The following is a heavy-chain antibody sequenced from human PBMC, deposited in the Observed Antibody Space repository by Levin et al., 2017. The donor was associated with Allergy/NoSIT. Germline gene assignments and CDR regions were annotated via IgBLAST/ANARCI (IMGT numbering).Heavy chain of an antibody. CDR1: GDSMNNYY. Sequence: SQTLSLTCSVSGDSMNNYYWSWIRQPAGKGLEWIGRMYTNGSTNYNPSLKSRVTMSVDTSKKQVSLKLSSVTAADTAVYYCASEQVVVAATPAGYFDFWGQGTLVTVSS. V-gene: IGHV4-4*07. CDR2: MYTNGST. CDR3: ASEQVVVAATPAGYFDF. D-gene: IGHD2-15*01. J-gene: IGHJ4*02.